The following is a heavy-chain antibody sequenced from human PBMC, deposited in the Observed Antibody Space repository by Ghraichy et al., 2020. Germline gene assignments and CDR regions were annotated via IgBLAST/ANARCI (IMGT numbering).Heavy chain of an antibody. CDR2: FDPEDGET. V-gene: IGHV1-24*01. J-gene: IGHJ4*02. Sequence: ASVKVSCKVSGYTLTELSMHWVRQAPGKGLEWMGGFDPEDGETIYAQKFQGRVTMTEDTSTDTAYMELSSLRSEDTAVYYCATVDFWSGHETYYFDYWGQGTLVTVSS. D-gene: IGHD3-3*01. CDR3: ATVDFWSGHETYYFDY. CDR1: GYTLTELS.